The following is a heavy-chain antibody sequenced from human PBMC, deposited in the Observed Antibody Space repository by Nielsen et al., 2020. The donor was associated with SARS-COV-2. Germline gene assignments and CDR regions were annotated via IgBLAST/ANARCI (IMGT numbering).Heavy chain of an antibody. D-gene: IGHD6-19*01. J-gene: IGHJ5*02. CDR1: GYTFTSYY. Sequence: ASVKVSCKASGYTFTSYYMHWVRQAPGQGLEWMGIINPSGGSTSYAQKFQGRVTMTRDTSTSTVYMELSSLRSEDTAVYYCATAPSIAVAGRQLNWFDPWGQGTLVTVSS. CDR2: INPSGGST. V-gene: IGHV1-46*01. CDR3: ATAPSIAVAGRQLNWFDP.